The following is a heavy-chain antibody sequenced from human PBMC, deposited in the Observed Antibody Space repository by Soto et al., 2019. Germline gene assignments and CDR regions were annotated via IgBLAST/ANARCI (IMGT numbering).Heavy chain of an antibody. CDR3: ARAPGDYYYMDV. V-gene: IGHV3-23*01. CDR2: ISSGGKST. Sequence: EVQLLESGGGMVQPGGSLRLTCAASGFTFSAYSMTWVRQAPGKGLEWVATISSGGKSTYYADSVKGRFTVSRDNPKSTLYLQMNSLRADDTAVYYCARAPGDYYYMDVWGKGTTVTVSS. J-gene: IGHJ6*03. CDR1: GFTFSAYS.